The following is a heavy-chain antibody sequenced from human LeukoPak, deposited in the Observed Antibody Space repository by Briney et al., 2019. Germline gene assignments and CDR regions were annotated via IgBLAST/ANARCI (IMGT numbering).Heavy chain of an antibody. J-gene: IGHJ4*02. CDR1: GFTFSKAW. CDR2: IKSETYGGTT. V-gene: IGHV3-15*01. D-gene: IGHD3-22*01. CDR3: TTDYYDSVGYSSYY. Sequence: GGSLRLSCAASGFTFSKAWMSWVRQAPGRGLKWVGRIKSETYGGTTDYAAPVSGRFTISRDDSKNTLYLQMNGLKAEDTAVYYCTTDYYDSVGYSSYYWGQGTLVTVSS.